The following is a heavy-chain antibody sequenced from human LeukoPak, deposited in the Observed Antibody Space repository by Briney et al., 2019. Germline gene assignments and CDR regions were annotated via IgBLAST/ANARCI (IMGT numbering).Heavy chain of an antibody. V-gene: IGHV4-59*01. CDR2: IYYSGST. CDR3: ASGIAADLY. J-gene: IGHJ4*02. D-gene: IGHD6-13*01. Sequence: SETLSLTCTVSGGSISSYYWSWIRQPPGKGLEWIGYIYYSGSTNYNPSLKSRVTISVDTSKNQFSLKLSSVTAADTAVYYCASGIAADLYWGQGTLVTVSS. CDR1: GGSISSYY.